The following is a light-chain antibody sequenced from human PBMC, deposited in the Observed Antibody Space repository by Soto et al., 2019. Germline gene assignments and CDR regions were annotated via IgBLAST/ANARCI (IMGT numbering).Light chain of an antibody. CDR1: QAVSNKY. J-gene: IGKJ1*01. Sequence: EVVLTQSPDTLSLSPGERATLSCRASQAVSNKYLTWYQQKPGQPPRLLTYGASSRATGVPDRFSGSGSGTDFTLTISRLEPEDFAMYYCQHYGASRWTFGQGTK. V-gene: IGKV3-20*01. CDR3: QHYGASRWT. CDR2: GAS.